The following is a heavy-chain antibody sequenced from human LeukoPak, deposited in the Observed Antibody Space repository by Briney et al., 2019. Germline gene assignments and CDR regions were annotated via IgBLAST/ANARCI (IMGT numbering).Heavy chain of an antibody. Sequence: SETLSLTCTVSGGSISSYYWAWIRQPAGKGLEWIGRIYTSGSTNYNPSLKSRVTMSVDTSKNQLSLRLNSVTAADTAVYYCARNLIPEQLVLNFWGQGTLVTVSS. D-gene: IGHD6-13*01. J-gene: IGHJ4*02. CDR3: ARNLIPEQLVLNF. CDR2: IYTSGST. V-gene: IGHV4-4*07. CDR1: GGSISSYY.